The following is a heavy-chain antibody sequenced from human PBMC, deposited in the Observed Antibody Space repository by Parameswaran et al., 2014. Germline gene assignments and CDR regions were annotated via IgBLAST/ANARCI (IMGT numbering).Heavy chain of an antibody. V-gene: IGHV4-34*01. CDR3: ARGGRYCSSTSCYRGFGDFDY. CDR2: INHSGST. D-gene: IGHD2-2*02. J-gene: IGHJ4*02. Sequence: VRQAPGKGLEWIGEINHSGSTNYNPSLKSRVTISVDTSKNQFSLKLSSVTAADTAVYYCARGGRYCSSTSCYRGFGDFDYWGQGTLVTVSS.